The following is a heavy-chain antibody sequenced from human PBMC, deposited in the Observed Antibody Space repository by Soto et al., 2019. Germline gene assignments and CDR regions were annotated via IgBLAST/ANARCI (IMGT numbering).Heavy chain of an antibody. CDR2: IIPIFGTA. Sequence: VKGSCKGSGESYSIYVSSCVRQTPRQGLEWMGGIIPIFGTANYAQKFQGRVTITADESTSTAYMELSSLRSEDTAVYYCARGGYCSSTSCYAAYYYYYGMDVWGQGTTVTAP. CDR3: ARGGYCSSTSCYAAYYYYYGMDV. D-gene: IGHD2-2*01. V-gene: IGHV1-69*13. CDR1: GESYSIYV. J-gene: IGHJ6*02.